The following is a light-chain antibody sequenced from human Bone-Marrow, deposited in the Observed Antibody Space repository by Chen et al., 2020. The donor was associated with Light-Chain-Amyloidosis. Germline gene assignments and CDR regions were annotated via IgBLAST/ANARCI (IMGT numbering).Light chain of an antibody. CDR1: QRVSSTY. V-gene: IGKV3-20*01. Sequence: EIVLTQSPGTLSVSPWERATLSCRASQRVSSTYLAWYQQKPGQAPRLLIYGASSRATGIPDRFSGSGSGTDFTLTISRVEPEDFAVYYCQQYDSTPLFTFGPGTKVDIK. J-gene: IGKJ3*01. CDR3: QQYDSTPLFT. CDR2: GAS.